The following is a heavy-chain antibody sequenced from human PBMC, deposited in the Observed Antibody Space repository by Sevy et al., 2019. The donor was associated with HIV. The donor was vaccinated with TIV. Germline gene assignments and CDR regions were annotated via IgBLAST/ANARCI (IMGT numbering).Heavy chain of an antibody. D-gene: IGHD5-18*01. J-gene: IGHJ4*02. CDR3: ARVRYNYGSYYFDY. Sequence: GGSLRLSCVASGFTFSDYYMSWIRQAPGKGLEWVSYISTGSTYTNYADSVKGRFTVSRDNSGNSLYLQMNSLRAEDTAVYYCARVRYNYGSYYFDYWGQGTLVTVSS. CDR2: ISTGSTYT. V-gene: IGHV3-11*06. CDR1: GFTFSDYY.